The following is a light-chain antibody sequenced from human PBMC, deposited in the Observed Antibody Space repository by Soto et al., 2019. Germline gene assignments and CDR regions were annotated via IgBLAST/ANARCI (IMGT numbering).Light chain of an antibody. Sequence: EIVMTQSPATLSVSLGGRATLSCRASQSVSTDLAWYQQRPGQAPRLLIFGASTRATGIPARFTGSGSGTEYTLTISNLQAEDFAVYYCQQFNNWPHTFGQGTRLEIK. J-gene: IGKJ5*01. CDR3: QQFNNWPHT. V-gene: IGKV3-15*01. CDR1: QSVSTD. CDR2: GAS.